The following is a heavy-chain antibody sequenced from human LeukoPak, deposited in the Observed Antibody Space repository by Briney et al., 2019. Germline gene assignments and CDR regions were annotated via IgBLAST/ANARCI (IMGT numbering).Heavy chain of an antibody. D-gene: IGHD2-21*01. CDR1: GYTFTSYG. CDR3: ARDRQCGY. CDR2: ISPYNGNS. Sequence: VASVKVSCKASGYTFTSYGISWVRQAPGQGLEWMGWISPYNGNSNYAPKLHGRLTMTTDTATSTAYMELTSLTSDDTAVYYCARDRQCGYCGQGTLVTVSS. V-gene: IGHV1-18*01. J-gene: IGHJ4*02.